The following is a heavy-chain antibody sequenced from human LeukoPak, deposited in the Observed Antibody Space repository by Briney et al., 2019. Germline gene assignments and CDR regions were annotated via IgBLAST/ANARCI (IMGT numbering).Heavy chain of an antibody. D-gene: IGHD3/OR15-3a*01. CDR3: ARGDWLDY. J-gene: IGHJ4*02. CDR1: GYTFTGYY. Sequence: ASVKVSCKASGYTFTGYYMHWARQAPGQGLEWMGWINTFNGNTNYAQKLQGRVTTTTDTSTSTAYMEVRSLRSDDTAVYYCARGDWLDYWGQGTLVTVSS. CDR2: INTFNGNT. V-gene: IGHV1-18*04.